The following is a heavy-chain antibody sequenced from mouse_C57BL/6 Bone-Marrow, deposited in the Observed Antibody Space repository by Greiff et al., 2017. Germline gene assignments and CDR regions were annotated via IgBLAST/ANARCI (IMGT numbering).Heavy chain of an antibody. Sequence: VQGVESGAELAKPGASVKLSCKASGYTFTSYWMHWVKQRPGQGLEWIGYINPSSGYTKYNQKFKDKATLTADKSSSTAYVQLSSLTYKSPAVYDCARGYYDGYCGYIDVWGTGTTVTVSS. V-gene: IGHV1-7*01. J-gene: IGHJ1*03. CDR1: GYTFTSYW. CDR3: ARGYYDGYCGYIDV. CDR2: INPSSGYT. D-gene: IGHD2-3*01.